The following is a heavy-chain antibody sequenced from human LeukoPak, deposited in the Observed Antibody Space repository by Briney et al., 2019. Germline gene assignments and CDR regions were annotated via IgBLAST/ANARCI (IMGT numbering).Heavy chain of an antibody. V-gene: IGHV4-34*01. CDR3: ARRVRGVNDAFDI. CDR2: INHSGST. CDR1: GGSFTDYY. J-gene: IGHJ3*02. Sequence: MPSETLSLTCAVYGGSFTDYYWSWIRQPPGRVLEWLGEINHSGSTNYNSSLKSRVTISVDTTNSQFSLRLNSVTAADTAVYYCARRVRGVNDAFDIWGQGTKVTVSS. D-gene: IGHD3-10*01.